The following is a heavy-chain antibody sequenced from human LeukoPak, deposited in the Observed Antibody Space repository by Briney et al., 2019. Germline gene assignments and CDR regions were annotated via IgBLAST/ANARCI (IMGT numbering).Heavy chain of an antibody. D-gene: IGHD1-26*01. CDR3: AKAFRIVGIGNPDDAFDV. CDR2: IAGTGGST. V-gene: IGHV3-23*01. CDR1: GFTFNKYA. Sequence: GGSLRLSCAASGFTFNKYAMNWVRQPPGKGLEWVSSIAGTGGSTYYADSVKGRFTLSRDNSENTLYLQFNSLRAEDSGIYYCAKAFRIVGIGNPDDAFDVWGQGTVVTVSS. J-gene: IGHJ3*01.